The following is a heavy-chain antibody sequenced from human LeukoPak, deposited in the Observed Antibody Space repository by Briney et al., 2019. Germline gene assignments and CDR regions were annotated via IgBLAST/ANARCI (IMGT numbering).Heavy chain of an antibody. CDR1: GYTFTSYG. D-gene: IGHD4-17*01. Sequence: SVKVSCKASGYTFTSYGISWVRQAPGQGLEWMGRIIPILGIANYAQKFQGRVTITADKSTSTAYMELSSLRSEDTAVYYCARDLGDYAPRLPGRDWGQGTLVTVSS. V-gene: IGHV1-69*04. CDR3: ARDLGDYAPRLPGRD. J-gene: IGHJ4*02. CDR2: IIPILGIA.